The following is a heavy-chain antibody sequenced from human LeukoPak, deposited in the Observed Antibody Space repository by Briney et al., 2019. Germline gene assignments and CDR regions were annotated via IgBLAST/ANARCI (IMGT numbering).Heavy chain of an antibody. Sequence: TLSLTCTVSGGSISSGSYYWSWIRQPAGKGLEWIGRIYTSGSTNYNPSLKSRVTISVDTSKNQFSLKLSSVTAADTAVYYCARDQIYSNYVWFDPWGQGTLVTVSS. CDR1: GGSISSGSYY. D-gene: IGHD4-11*01. CDR3: ARDQIYSNYVWFDP. CDR2: IYTSGST. V-gene: IGHV4-61*02. J-gene: IGHJ5*02.